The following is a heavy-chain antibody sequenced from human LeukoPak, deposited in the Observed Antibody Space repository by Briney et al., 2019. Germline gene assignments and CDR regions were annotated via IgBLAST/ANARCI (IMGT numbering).Heavy chain of an antibody. D-gene: IGHD5-12*01. CDR1: GFTFSSYS. J-gene: IGHJ5*01. CDR3: ARMVATGRFDS. CDR2: INSSSRYI. V-gene: IGHV3-21*01. Sequence: PGGSLRLSCAASGFTFSSYSMNWVRQAPGKGPEWVSSINSSSRYIYYADSVKGRFTISRDNAKNSLYLQMNSLRAEDTAVYYCARMVATGRFDSWGQGTLVTVSS.